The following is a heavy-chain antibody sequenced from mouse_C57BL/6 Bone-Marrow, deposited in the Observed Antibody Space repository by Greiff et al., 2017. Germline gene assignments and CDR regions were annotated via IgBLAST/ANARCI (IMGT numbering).Heavy chain of an antibody. V-gene: IGHV5-6*01. CDR2: ISSGGSYT. CDR3: ARPTLDYYYRWCAY. J-gene: IGHJ3*01. Sequence: EVKVVESGGDLVKPGGSLKLSCAASGFTFSSYGMSWVRQTPDKRLGWVATISSGGSYTYYPDSVKGRFTISRDKAKNTLYLQMYSRKSEDTAMYDCARPTLDYYYRWCAYWGQGTLVTVSA. D-gene: IGHD2-4*01. CDR1: GFTFSSYG.